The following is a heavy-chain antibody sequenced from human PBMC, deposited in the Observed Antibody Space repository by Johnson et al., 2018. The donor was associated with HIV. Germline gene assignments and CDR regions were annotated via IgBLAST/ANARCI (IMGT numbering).Heavy chain of an antibody. CDR1: GFTFSNAW. V-gene: IGHV3-15*01. J-gene: IGHJ3*02. CDR2: IRSKTDGGTT. Sequence: VQLVESGGGLVKPGGSLRLSCAASGFTFSNAWMSWVRQAPGKGLEWVGRIRSKTDGGTTDYAAHGKGSFTISRDDSKNTLYLQMNSLRAEDTAVYYCAGDYDSSGYTEKADAFDIWGQGTMVTVSS. D-gene: IGHD3-22*01. CDR3: AGDYDSSGYTEKADAFDI.